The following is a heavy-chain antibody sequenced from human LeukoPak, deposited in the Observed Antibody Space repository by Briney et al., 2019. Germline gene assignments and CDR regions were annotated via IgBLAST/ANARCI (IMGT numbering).Heavy chain of an antibody. J-gene: IGHJ6*03. Sequence: SQTLSLTCAISGDSVSSNSAAWNWIRQSPSRGLEWLGRTYYRSKWYNDYAVSVKSRITINPDTSKNQFSLQLNSVTPEDTAVYYCARMYSSGWYRTSRYYYYMDVWGKGTTVTVSS. CDR3: ARMYSSGWYRTSRYYYYMDV. D-gene: IGHD6-19*01. V-gene: IGHV6-1*01. CDR1: GDSVSSNSAA. CDR2: TYYRSKWYN.